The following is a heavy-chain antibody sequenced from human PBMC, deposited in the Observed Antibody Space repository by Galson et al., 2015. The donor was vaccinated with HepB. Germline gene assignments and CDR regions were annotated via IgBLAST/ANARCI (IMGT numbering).Heavy chain of an antibody. V-gene: IGHV3-33*06. D-gene: IGHD6-13*01. CDR1: GFTFSSYG. CDR3: AKVRSIAAAGPFDY. CDR2: VWHDGSNK. Sequence: SLRLSCAASGFTFSSYGMHWVRQAPGKGLEWVAVVWHDGSNKYYADSVKGRFTISRDNSKNTLYLQMNSLRAEDTAVCYCAKVRSIAAAGPFDYWGQGTLVTVSS. J-gene: IGHJ4*02.